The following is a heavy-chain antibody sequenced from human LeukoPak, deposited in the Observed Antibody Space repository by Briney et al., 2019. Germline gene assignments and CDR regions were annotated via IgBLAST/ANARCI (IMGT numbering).Heavy chain of an antibody. V-gene: IGHV3-64*01. CDR2: ISSNGGST. CDR1: GSTFSSYA. Sequence: PGGSLRLSCAASGSTFSSYAMHWVRQAPGKGLEYVSAISSNGGSTYYANSVKGRFTISRDNSKNTLYLQMGSLRAEDMAVYYCARVDSGYDKYGGFVYWGQGTLVTVSS. D-gene: IGHD5-12*01. J-gene: IGHJ4*02. CDR3: ARVDSGYDKYGGFVY.